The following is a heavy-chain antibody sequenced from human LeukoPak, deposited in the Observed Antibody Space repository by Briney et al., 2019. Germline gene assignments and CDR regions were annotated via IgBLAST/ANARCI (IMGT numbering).Heavy chain of an antibody. Sequence: GRSLRLSCAASGFTFSSYGMHWVRQAPGKGLEWVAVISYDGGSNKYHADSVKGRFTISRDNSMNTLYLQMNSLRAEDTAVYYGARDLGGQYYDFWSGYRTPDAFDIWGQGTMVTVSS. V-gene: IGHV3-30*03. D-gene: IGHD3-3*01. CDR3: ARDLGGQYYDFWSGYRTPDAFDI. CDR2: ISYDGGSNK. J-gene: IGHJ3*02. CDR1: GFTFSSYG.